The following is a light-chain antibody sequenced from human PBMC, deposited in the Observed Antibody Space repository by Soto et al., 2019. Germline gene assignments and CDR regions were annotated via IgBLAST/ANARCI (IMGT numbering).Light chain of an antibody. J-gene: IGLJ3*02. Sequence: QSALTQPAAVSGSPGQSITISCPGTTSDVGYYNYVSWFQQHPGKAPKLLIYEVSNRPSGVSMRFSGSKSGNTASLTISGLQTEDEANYYCSSYTTSSTRVFGGGTKLTVL. CDR1: TSDVGYYNY. CDR2: EVS. V-gene: IGLV2-14*01. CDR3: SSYTTSSTRV.